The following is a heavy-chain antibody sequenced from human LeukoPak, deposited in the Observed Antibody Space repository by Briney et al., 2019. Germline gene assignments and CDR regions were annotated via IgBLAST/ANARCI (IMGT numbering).Heavy chain of an antibody. J-gene: IGHJ3*02. CDR2: ISSSGSTI. Sequence: GGSLRLSCAASGFTFASFEMDWTRQAPGKGLKWVSYISSSGSTIYYADSVKGRFTISRDNAKNSLYLQMNSLRAEDTAVYFCARERGYIYGSSFDIWDQGTMVTVSS. D-gene: IGHD5-18*01. CDR1: GFTFASFE. V-gene: IGHV3-48*03. CDR3: ARERGYIYGSSFDI.